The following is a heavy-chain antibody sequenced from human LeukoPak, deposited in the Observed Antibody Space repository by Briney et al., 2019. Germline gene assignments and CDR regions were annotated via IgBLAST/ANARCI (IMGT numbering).Heavy chain of an antibody. V-gene: IGHV3-23*01. D-gene: IGHD3-16*01. CDR3: GKGVGGGGGCDY. J-gene: IGHJ4*02. CDR2: ISGCGGST. CDR1: GFTFSSYA. Sequence: GGSLRLSCAASGFTFSSYAMSWVRQAPGKGLEWVSGISGCGGSTYYADSLKGRVTISRDTSKNTLYLQLRSLRAEDTAVYSCGKGVGGGGGCDYWGQGTLVTVSS.